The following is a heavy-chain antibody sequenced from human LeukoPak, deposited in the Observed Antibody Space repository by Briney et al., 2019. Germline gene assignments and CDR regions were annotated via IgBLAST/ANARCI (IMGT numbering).Heavy chain of an antibody. D-gene: IGHD2-2*03. CDR3: ARGLSWISFKYYFDY. V-gene: IGHV4-34*01. CDR1: GGSFSGYY. Sequence: PETLSLTCAVYGGSFSGYYWSWIRQPPGKGLEWIGEINHSGSTNYNPSLKSRVTISVDTSKNQFSLKLSSVTAADTAVYYCARGLSWISFKYYFDYWGQGTLVTVSS. CDR2: INHSGST. J-gene: IGHJ4*02.